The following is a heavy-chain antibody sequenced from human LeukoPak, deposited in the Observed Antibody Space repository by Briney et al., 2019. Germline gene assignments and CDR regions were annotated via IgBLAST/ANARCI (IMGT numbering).Heavy chain of an antibody. CDR2: ISGSGGST. Sequence: PGGSLRLSCAASGFTFSSYAMSWVRQAPGKGLEWVSAISGSGGSTYYADSVKGRFTISRDNSKNTLYLQMNSLRAEDTAVYYCANKGGIAARSIPFEYWGQGTLVTVSS. D-gene: IGHD6-6*01. CDR1: GFTFSSYA. V-gene: IGHV3-23*01. J-gene: IGHJ4*02. CDR3: ANKGGIAARSIPFEY.